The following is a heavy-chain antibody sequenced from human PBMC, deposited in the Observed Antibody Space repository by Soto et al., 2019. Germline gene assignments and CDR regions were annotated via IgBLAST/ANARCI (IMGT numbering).Heavy chain of an antibody. Sequence: SETLSLTCTVSGASVSTDGYYWSWIRQPPGKGLEWIGYIYYSGSTNYNPSLKSRVTISVDRSKNQFSLKLTSANAADTAVYYCARGRTVRNYADDSSDYFYFFDYWGQGTQVPVYS. D-gene: IGHD3-22*01. CDR1: GASVSTDGYY. V-gene: IGHV4-61*08. CDR3: ARGRTVRNYADDSSDYFYFFDY. J-gene: IGHJ4*02. CDR2: IYYSGST.